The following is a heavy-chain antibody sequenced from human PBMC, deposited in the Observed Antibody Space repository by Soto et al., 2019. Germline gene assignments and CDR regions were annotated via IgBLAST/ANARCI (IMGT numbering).Heavy chain of an antibody. V-gene: IGHV3-11*06. Sequence: GGSLRLSCAASGFTFSDYYMSWIRQAPGKGLEWVSYISSSSSYTNYADSVKGRFTISRDNAKNSLYLQMNSLRAEDTAVYYCARSDYYDSSGYYYPGLDYWGRGTLVTVSS. J-gene: IGHJ4*02. CDR1: GFTFSDYY. CDR2: ISSSSSYT. CDR3: ARSDYYDSSGYYYPGLDY. D-gene: IGHD3-22*01.